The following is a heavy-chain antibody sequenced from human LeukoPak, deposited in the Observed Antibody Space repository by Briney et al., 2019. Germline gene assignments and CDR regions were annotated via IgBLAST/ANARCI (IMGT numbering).Heavy chain of an antibody. J-gene: IGHJ4*02. CDR1: GGSISSSSYY. Sequence: SETLSLTCTVSGGSISSSSYYWGWIRQPPGKGLEWIGSIYYSGSTYYNPSLKSRVTISVDTSKNQFSLKLSSVTAADTAVYYCARDLVPNWYYFDYWGQGTLVTVSS. D-gene: IGHD6-6*01. V-gene: IGHV4-39*02. CDR3: ARDLVPNWYYFDY. CDR2: IYYSGST.